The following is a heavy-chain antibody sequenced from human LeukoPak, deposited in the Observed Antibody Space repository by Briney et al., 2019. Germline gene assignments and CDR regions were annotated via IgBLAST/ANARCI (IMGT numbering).Heavy chain of an antibody. CDR1: GYTFTSYG. J-gene: IGHJ5*02. Sequence: ASVKVSCKASGYTFTSYGISWVRQAPGQGLEWMGWISAYNGNTNYAQKLQGRVTMTTDTSTSTAYMELRSLRSDDTAVYYCARDPYYYGSGSYYNSKDNWFDPWGQGTLVTVSS. CDR2: ISAYNGNT. CDR3: ARDPYYYGSGSYYNSKDNWFDP. V-gene: IGHV1-18*01. D-gene: IGHD3-10*01.